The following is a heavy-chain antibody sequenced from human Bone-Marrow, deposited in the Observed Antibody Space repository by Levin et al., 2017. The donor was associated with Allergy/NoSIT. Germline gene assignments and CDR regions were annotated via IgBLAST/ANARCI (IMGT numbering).Heavy chain of an antibody. J-gene: IGHJ6*03. Sequence: SETLSLTCTVSGGSISSGSYYWSWIRQPAGKGLEWIGRIYTSGSTNYNPSLKSRVTISVDTSKNQFSLKLSSVTAADTAVYYCARERPSYDILTGYYGSYYYYYMDVWGKGTTVTVSS. V-gene: IGHV4-61*02. D-gene: IGHD3-9*01. CDR2: IYTSGST. CDR3: ARERPSYDILTGYYGSYYYYYMDV. CDR1: GGSISSGSYY.